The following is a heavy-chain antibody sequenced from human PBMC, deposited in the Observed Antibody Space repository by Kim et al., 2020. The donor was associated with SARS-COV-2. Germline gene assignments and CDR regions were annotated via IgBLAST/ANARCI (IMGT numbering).Heavy chain of an antibody. Sequence: IYYPESTRGRLAISRDNDTNSMYLQMNSLRAEDTAVYYCARGPNYSPFDYWGQGTLVTVSS. J-gene: IGHJ4*02. D-gene: IGHD4-4*01. CDR3: ARGPNYSPFDY. V-gene: IGHV3-48*03. CDR2: I.